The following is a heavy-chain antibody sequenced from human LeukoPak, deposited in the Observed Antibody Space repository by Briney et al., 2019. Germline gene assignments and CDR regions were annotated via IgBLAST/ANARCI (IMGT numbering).Heavy chain of an antibody. CDR3: AKDRHYDPLGPFDY. V-gene: IGHV3-23*01. J-gene: IGHJ4*02. D-gene: IGHD3-3*01. CDR1: GFTFSSYA. CDR2: ISGSGGSI. Sequence: GGSLRLSCAASGFTFSSYAMSWVRQASGKGLEWVSGISGSGGSIYYADSVKGRFTISRDNSKNTLYLQMNSLSAEDTAVYYCAKDRHYDPLGPFDYWGQGTLVTVSS.